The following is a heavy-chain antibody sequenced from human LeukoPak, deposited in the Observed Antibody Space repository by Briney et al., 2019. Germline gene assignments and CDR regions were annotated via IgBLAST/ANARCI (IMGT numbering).Heavy chain of an antibody. CDR1: GGSISSYY. CDR2: IYHSGST. CDR3: SSGYLYAFDI. V-gene: IGHV4-59*01. J-gene: IGHJ3*02. D-gene: IGHD3-22*01. Sequence: SETLSLTCTVSGGSISSYYWSWIRQPPGKGLEWIGCIYHSGSTNYNPSLKSRVTMSVDTSKNQFSLKLSSVTAADTAVYFCSSGYLYAFDIWGQGTMVTVSS.